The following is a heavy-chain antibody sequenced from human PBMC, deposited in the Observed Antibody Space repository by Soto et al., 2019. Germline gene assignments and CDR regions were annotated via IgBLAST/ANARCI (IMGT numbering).Heavy chain of an antibody. CDR2: LYSGGNT. CDR1: EFTVTNNE. J-gene: IGHJ4*02. V-gene: IGHV3-53*01. D-gene: IGHD1-26*01. CDR3: AKSTWDDLPPSF. Sequence: GGSLRLSCAASEFTVTNNEMSWVRQAPGKGLEWVSILYSGGNTYYADSVEGRFTISRDGSKNTLYLHMNSLRAEDTAVYYCAKSTWDDLPPSFWGQGTPVTVSS.